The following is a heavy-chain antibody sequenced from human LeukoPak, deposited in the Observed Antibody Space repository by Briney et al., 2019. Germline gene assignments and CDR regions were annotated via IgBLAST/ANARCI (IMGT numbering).Heavy chain of an antibody. CDR2: IYPGVSDT. J-gene: IGHJ4*02. D-gene: IGHD6-19*01. CDR1: GYSFTSYW. CDR3: ARVFDSSGFYFDY. Sequence: GESLKISCKGSGYSFTSYWIGWVRQMPGKGLEWMGIIYPGVSDTRYSPSFQGQVTISADKSISTAYLQWSSLKASDTAMYYCARVFDSSGFYFDYWGQGTLVTVSS. V-gene: IGHV5-51*01.